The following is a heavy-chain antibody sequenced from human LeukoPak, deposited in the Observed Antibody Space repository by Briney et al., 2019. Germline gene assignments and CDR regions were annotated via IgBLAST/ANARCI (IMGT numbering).Heavy chain of an antibody. J-gene: IGHJ4*02. CDR3: AKDQRRDSGYVIDY. CDR2: IFGSGDTT. V-gene: IGHV3-23*01. CDR1: GFTISSYG. Sequence: GGSLRLSCAASGFTISSYGMNWVRQAPGKGLDWVSVIFGSGDTTYYADSVKGRFTISRDTSKNTLYLQMHSLRAEDTAVYYCAKDQRRDSGYVIDYWGQGTLVTVSS. D-gene: IGHD5-12*01.